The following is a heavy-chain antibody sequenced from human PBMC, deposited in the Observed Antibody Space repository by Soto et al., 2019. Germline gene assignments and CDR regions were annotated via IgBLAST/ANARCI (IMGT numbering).Heavy chain of an antibody. J-gene: IGHJ4*02. CDR2: ISGSGDST. Sequence: EVHLLESGGGLVQPGGSLRLSCAASGFTFSTYVMSWVRQAPGKGLEWVSSISGSGDSTFYADSVKGRFTISRDNSKNTVYLQMNSLRVEDTASYHCEKGAWGGSPPPSIYYFDYWGQGALVTVSS. D-gene: IGHD1-26*01. V-gene: IGHV3-23*01. CDR3: EKGAWGGSPPPSIYYFDY. CDR1: GFTFSTYV.